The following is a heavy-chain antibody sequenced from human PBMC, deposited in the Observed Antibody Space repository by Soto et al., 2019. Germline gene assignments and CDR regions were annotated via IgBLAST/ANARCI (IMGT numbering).Heavy chain of an antibody. V-gene: IGHV3-53*04. CDR3: ARSLKYSGYYYYMDV. D-gene: IGHD2-21*01. Sequence: GGSLRLSCAASGFTVSSNYMSWVRQAPGKGLEWVSVIYSGGSTYYADSVKGRFTISRHNSKNTLYLQMISLRAEDTAVYYCARSLKYSGYYYYMDVWGKGTTVTVSS. J-gene: IGHJ6*03. CDR2: IYSGGST. CDR1: GFTVSSNY.